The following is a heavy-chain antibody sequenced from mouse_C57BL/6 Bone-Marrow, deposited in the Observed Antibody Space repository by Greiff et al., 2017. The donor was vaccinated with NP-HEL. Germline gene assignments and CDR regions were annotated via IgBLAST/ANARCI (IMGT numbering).Heavy chain of an antibody. D-gene: IGHD1-1*01. CDR2: INPNYGTT. J-gene: IGHJ4*01. CDR1: GYSFTDYN. V-gene: IGHV1-39*01. CDR3: ARRGTTVVADYYAMDY. Sequence: VQLQQSGPEPVKPGASVKISCKASGYSFTDYNMNWVKQSNGKSLEWIGVINPNYGTTSYNQKFKGKATLTVDQSSSTAYMQRNSLTSEDSAVYDCARRGTTVVADYYAMDYWGQGTSVTVSS.